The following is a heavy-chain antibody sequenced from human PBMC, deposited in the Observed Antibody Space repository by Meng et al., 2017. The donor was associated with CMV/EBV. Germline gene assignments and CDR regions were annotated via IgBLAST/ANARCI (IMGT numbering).Heavy chain of an antibody. D-gene: IGHD3-22*01. CDR3: VRVWDSGWDY. V-gene: IGHV4-34*01. CDR2: INHSGST. J-gene: IGHJ4*02. Sequence: QVQLQRWGAGLLKPAETLSLTCAVYGGSFSGYYWSWIRQPPGKGLERIGEINHSGSTNYNPSLKSRVTISVDTSKNQFSLKLSSVTAADTAVYYCVRVWDSGWDYWGQGTLVTVSS. CDR1: GGSFSGYY.